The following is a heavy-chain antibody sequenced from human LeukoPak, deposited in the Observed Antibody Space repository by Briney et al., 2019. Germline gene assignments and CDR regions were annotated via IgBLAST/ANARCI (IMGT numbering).Heavy chain of an antibody. D-gene: IGHD6-19*01. Sequence: SETLSLTCSVSGGSISSSGYYWGWIRQPPGKGLEWIGSMYYSGSTYYNPSLKSRVTLSVDTSKNQFSLSLNSVTAADTAVYYCARASGSGWLFDYWGQGTLVTVSS. J-gene: IGHJ4*02. CDR2: MYYSGST. V-gene: IGHV4-39*07. CDR1: GGSISSSGYY. CDR3: ARASGSGWLFDY.